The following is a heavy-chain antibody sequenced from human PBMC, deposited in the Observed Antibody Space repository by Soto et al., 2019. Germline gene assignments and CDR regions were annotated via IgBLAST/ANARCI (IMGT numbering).Heavy chain of an antibody. CDR2: IIPILGIA. D-gene: IGHD3-22*01. V-gene: IGHV1-69*02. Sequence: QVQLVQSGAEVKKPGSSVKVSCKASGGTFSSHTISWVRQAPGQGLEWMGRIIPILGIANYAQKFQGRVTITADKSTSTAYMELSSLRSEDTAVYYCARLTYYYDSSGYFDAFDIWGQGTMVTVSS. CDR1: GGTFSSHT. CDR3: ARLTYYYDSSGYFDAFDI. J-gene: IGHJ3*02.